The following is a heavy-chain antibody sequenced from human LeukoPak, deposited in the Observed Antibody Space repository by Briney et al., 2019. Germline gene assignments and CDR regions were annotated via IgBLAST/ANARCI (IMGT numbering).Heavy chain of an antibody. CDR1: GFTVSSNY. V-gene: IGHV3-66*01. CDR2: IYSGGST. J-gene: IGHJ3*02. CDR3: ARDDSSGFGDAFDI. Sequence: GGSLRLSCAASGFTVSSNYMSWVRQAPGKGLEWVSVIYSGGSTYYADSVKGRFTISRDNTKNTLYLQMNSLRAEDTAVYYCARDDSSGFGDAFDIWGQGTMVTVSS. D-gene: IGHD3-22*01.